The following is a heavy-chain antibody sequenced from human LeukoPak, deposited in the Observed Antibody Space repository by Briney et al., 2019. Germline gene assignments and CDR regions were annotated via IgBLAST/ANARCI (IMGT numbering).Heavy chain of an antibody. J-gene: IGHJ4*02. CDR2: ISAYNGNT. Sequence: ASVKVSCKASGYTFTSYGISRVRQAPGQGLEWMGWISAYNGNTNYAQKLQGRVSMTTDTSTTTAYMELRSLRSDDTAVYYCAREMWPAVVVVAATVSAFDYWGQGTLVTVSS. V-gene: IGHV1-18*01. CDR3: AREMWPAVVVVAATVSAFDY. D-gene: IGHD2-15*01. CDR1: GYTFTSYG.